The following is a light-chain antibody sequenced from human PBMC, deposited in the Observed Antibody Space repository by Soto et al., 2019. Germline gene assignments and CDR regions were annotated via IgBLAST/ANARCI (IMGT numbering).Light chain of an antibody. V-gene: IGLV1-44*01. CDR3: ASWDDSLNGPV. CDR1: SSNIGSDT. CDR2: TND. J-gene: IGLJ2*01. Sequence: QSVLTQPPSASGTPGQRVTISWSGSSSNIGSDTVNWYQQFPGTAPKLLIYTNDQRPSGVPDRISGSKSGTSASLAISGLQSEDEADYYCASWDDSLNGPVFGGGTQLTVL.